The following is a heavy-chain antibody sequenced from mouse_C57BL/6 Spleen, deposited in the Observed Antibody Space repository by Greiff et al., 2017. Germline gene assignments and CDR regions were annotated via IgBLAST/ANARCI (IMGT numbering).Heavy chain of an antibody. V-gene: IGHV1-55*01. D-gene: IGHD1-1*01. CDR3: ARAHYYGSSFDY. CDR1: GYTFTSYW. Sequence: QVQLQQPGAELVKPGASVKMSCKASGYTFTSYWITWVKQRPGQGLAWIGDIYPGSGSTNYNEKFRSKATLTVDTSSSTAYLQRSSLTSEDSAVYYCARAHYYGSSFDYWGQGTTLTVSS. J-gene: IGHJ2*01. CDR2: IYPGSGST.